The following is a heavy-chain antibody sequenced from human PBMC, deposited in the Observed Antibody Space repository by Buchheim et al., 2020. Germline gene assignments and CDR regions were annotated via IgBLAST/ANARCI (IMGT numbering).Heavy chain of an antibody. CDR1: GGTFSSYT. D-gene: IGHD4-17*01. Sequence: QVQLVQSGAEVKKPGSSVKVSCKASGGTFSSYTISWVRQAPGQGLEWMGRIIPILGIANYAQKFQGRVTITADKSTSTAYMELSSLRSEDTAVYYCARKENFYGDPNYYYYGMDVWGQGTT. J-gene: IGHJ6*02. V-gene: IGHV1-69*02. CDR3: ARKENFYGDPNYYYYGMDV. CDR2: IIPILGIA.